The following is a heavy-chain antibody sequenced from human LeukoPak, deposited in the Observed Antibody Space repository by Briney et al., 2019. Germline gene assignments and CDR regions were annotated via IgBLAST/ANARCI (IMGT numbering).Heavy chain of an antibody. CDR2: INPNSGGT. Sequence: ASVKVSCKASGYTFTGHYMYWVRQAPGQGLEWMGWINPNSGGTNYAQKFQGRVTMTRDTSISTAYMELSSLRSDDTAVYYCARGRVGATTLVFDYWGQGTLVPVSS. CDR1: GYTFTGHY. V-gene: IGHV1-2*02. J-gene: IGHJ4*02. CDR3: ARGRVGATTLVFDY. D-gene: IGHD1-26*01.